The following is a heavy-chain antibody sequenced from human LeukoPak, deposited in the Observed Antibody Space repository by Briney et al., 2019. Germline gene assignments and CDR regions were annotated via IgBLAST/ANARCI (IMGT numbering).Heavy chain of an antibody. CDR2: IKQDGSER. CDR3: ARVGIAVADDY. V-gene: IGHV3-7*01. CDR1: GFSFSSYW. Sequence: GGSLRLSCAASGFSFSSYWMSWVRQAPGKGLEWVANIKQDGSERYYVDSVKGRFTISRDNAKNSLYLQMNSLRAEDTAVYYCARVGIAVADDYWGQGTLVTVSS. D-gene: IGHD6-19*01. J-gene: IGHJ4*02.